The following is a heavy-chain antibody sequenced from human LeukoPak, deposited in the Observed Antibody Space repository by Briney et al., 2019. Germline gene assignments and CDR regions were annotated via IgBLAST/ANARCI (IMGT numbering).Heavy chain of an antibody. CDR1: GFTFDNYA. CDR3: AKVRGTYSSGYFFVY. Sequence: PGGSLTLTCAASGFTFDNYAMHWVRQAPGKGLEWLSIISWNSGYIGYADSVKGRFTISRDNAKKSLDLQMNSLRAEDTAFYYCAKVRGTYSSGYFFVYWGQGTLVTVSS. J-gene: IGHJ4*02. V-gene: IGHV3-9*01. D-gene: IGHD6-19*01. CDR2: ISWNSGYI.